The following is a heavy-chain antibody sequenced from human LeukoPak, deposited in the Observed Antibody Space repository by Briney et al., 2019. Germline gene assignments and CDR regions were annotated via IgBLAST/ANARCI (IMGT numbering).Heavy chain of an antibody. D-gene: IGHD3-22*01. V-gene: IGHV3-21*01. CDR1: GFTFTTST. Sequence: GGSLRLSWAASGFTFTTSTMSWVRPAPGEGVGWVSSISPTSGNIYSSDSVRGRFTISRDNAKKSLTLQMNSLRGEDTAVYYCARLSSAYSDWYFDLWGRGSLVTVSS. J-gene: IGHJ2*01. CDR2: ISPTSGNI. CDR3: ARLSSAYSDWYFDL.